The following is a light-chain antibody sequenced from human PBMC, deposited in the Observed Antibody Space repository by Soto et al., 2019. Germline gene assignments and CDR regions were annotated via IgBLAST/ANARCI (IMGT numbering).Light chain of an antibody. Sequence: QSVLTQPPSVSGAPGQRVTISCTGSSSNIGAGYDVHWYQQLPGTAPKLLIYGNSNRPSGVPDRFSGSKSVPSASLAITGLQAEDEADYYCQSYDISRSGWVFGGGTKLTVL. CDR1: SSNIGAGYD. J-gene: IGLJ3*02. V-gene: IGLV1-40*01. CDR3: QSYDISRSGWV. CDR2: GNS.